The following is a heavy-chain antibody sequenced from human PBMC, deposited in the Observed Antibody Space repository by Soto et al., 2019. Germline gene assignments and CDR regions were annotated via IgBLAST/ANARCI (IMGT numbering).Heavy chain of an antibody. CDR2: VYRTGST. D-gene: IGHD6-19*01. CDR1: GGSISTSNW. CDR3: ARAPYSSGWPDS. J-gene: IGHJ4*02. V-gene: IGHV4-4*02. Sequence: SETLSLTCAVSGGSISTSNWWSWVRQPPGKGLEWIGEVYRTGSTNYNPSLESRLTISVDKSKNQFSLKLTSVTAADTAVYYCARAPYSSGWPDSWGQGTLVTVSS.